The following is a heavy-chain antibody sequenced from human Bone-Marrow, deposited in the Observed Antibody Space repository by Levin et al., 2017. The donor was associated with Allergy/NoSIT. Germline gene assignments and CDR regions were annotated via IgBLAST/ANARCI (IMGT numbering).Heavy chain of an antibody. D-gene: IGHD2-2*01. Sequence: ASVKVSCAASGFTFSSYWMSWVRQAPGKGLEWVANIKQDGSEKYYVDSVKGRFTISRDNAKNSLYLQMNSLRAEDTAVYYCARDFPGCSSTSCPYYYYYYMDVWGKGTTVTVSS. CDR2: IKQDGSEK. V-gene: IGHV3-7*03. CDR1: GFTFSSYW. CDR3: ARDFPGCSSTSCPYYYYYYMDV. J-gene: IGHJ6*03.